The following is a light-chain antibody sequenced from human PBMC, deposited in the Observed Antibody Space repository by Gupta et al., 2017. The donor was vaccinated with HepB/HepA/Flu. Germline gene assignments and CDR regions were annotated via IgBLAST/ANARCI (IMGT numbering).Light chain of an antibody. CDR2: AAA. CDR1: QTIGNY. J-gene: IGKJ1*01. V-gene: IGKV1-39*01. CDR3: QQTYNAPPLT. Sequence: DIQMTQSPSALSASVGDRVTMTCRASQTIGNYLNWYQQKQGTAPNVLIYAAANLQRGVPSRCNGGGAGTDFTLTISSLQPEDFATYYYQQTYNAPPLTFGQGTKVEI.